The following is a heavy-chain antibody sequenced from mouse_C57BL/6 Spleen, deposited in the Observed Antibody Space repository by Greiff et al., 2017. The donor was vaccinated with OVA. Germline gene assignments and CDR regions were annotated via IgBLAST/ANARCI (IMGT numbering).Heavy chain of an antibody. D-gene: IGHD3-2*02. Sequence: QVQLQQSGAELVKPGASVKLSCKASGYTFTSYWMQWVKQRPGQGLEWIGEIDPSDSYTNYNQKFKGKATLTVDTSSSTAYMQLSSLTSEDSAVYYCARSTAQATLDYWGQGTTLTVSS. J-gene: IGHJ2*01. CDR3: ARSTAQATLDY. CDR2: IDPSDSYT. CDR1: GYTFTSYW. V-gene: IGHV1-50*01.